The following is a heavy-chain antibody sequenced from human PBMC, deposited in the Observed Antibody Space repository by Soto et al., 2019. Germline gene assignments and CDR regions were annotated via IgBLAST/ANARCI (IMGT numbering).Heavy chain of an antibody. CDR1: GGSISRCGYY. V-gene: IGHV4-31*03. J-gene: IGHJ4*02. D-gene: IGHD6-19*01. CDR3: ARAGTSVAVALCDS. Sequence: PSETLSLTCTVSGGSISRCGYYWSWIRQHPGKGLEWIGYIYYSGSTYYNPSLKSRVTISVDTSKNQFSLKLSSVTAADTAVYYCARAGTSVAVALCDSWGQGTLVTVSS. CDR2: IYYSGST.